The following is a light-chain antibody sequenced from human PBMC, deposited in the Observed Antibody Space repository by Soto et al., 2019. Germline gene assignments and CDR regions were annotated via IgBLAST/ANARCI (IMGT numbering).Light chain of an antibody. CDR1: QSIGSY. CDR2: TAS. CDR3: QQSYSTPYT. V-gene: IGKV1-39*01. Sequence: DIPMTQSPSSLSASLGDRVTITCRASQSIGSYLNWFQHKPGRAPRLLMYTASSLQSWVPSRFSGSGSGTDFTLTISSLQPEDFATYYCQQSYSTPYTFGQGTKLEIK. J-gene: IGKJ2*01.